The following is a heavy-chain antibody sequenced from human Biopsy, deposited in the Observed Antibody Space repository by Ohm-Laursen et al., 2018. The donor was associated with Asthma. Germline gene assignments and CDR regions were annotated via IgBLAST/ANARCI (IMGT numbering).Heavy chain of an antibody. CDR2: IYYSGTT. CDR1: SGSGGYMRSGNYY. Sequence: TLSLTWSLSSGSGGYMRSGNYYWGWIRQLPGKGLEWIGSIYYSGTTYYNPSLESRVTVSADTSKNQFSLKLTSVTAADTAVYYCVRGSSSWHHGPFHYYYGLDVWGQGTTATVSS. CDR3: VRGSSSWHHGPFHYYYGLDV. D-gene: IGHD6-13*01. J-gene: IGHJ6*02. V-gene: IGHV4-39*01.